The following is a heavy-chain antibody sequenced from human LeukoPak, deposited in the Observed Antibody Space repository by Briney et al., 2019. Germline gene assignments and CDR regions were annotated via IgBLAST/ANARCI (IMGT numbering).Heavy chain of an antibody. CDR2: IYYSGST. D-gene: IGHD1-7*01. J-gene: IGHJ5*02. Sequence: SETLSLTCTVSGGSISSYYWSWVRQPPGKGLEWIGYIYYSGSTNYNPSLKSRVTMSVDTSKNQFSLKLSSVTAADTAVYYCARDALRLNWNYGRHRFDPWGQGTLVTVSS. CDR3: ARDALRLNWNYGRHRFDP. V-gene: IGHV4-59*12. CDR1: GGSISSYY.